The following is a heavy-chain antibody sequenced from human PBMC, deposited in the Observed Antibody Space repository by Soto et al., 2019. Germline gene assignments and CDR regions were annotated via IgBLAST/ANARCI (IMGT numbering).Heavy chain of an antibody. D-gene: IGHD4-17*01. CDR2: MYSRGRT. CDR1: GASINAYY. J-gene: IGHJ5*02. V-gene: IGHV4-59*01. CDR3: ARMHDYGDDGRWFDP. Sequence: SETLSLTCTVSGASINAYYWSWIRQPPGKGLEWIGYMYSRGRTNHNPSLKSRVTMSVDTSKNQFSLKVNSVTAADTAVHYCARMHDYGDDGRWFDPWGQGTLVTVSS.